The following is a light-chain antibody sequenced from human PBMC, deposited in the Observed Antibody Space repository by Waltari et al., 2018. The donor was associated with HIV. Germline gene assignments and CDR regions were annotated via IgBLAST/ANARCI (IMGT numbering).Light chain of an antibody. CDR3: QVWDSSSDHWV. CDR1: NIGTKS. Sequence: SYVLTQPPSVSVAPGPTAQITCAGNNIGTKSVHWYQQKPGQAPVLVVYDDIDRPSGIPERFSGSNSGNTATLTISRVEAGDEADYYCQVWDSSSDHWVFGGGTKLTVL. V-gene: IGLV3-21*02. CDR2: DDI. J-gene: IGLJ3*02.